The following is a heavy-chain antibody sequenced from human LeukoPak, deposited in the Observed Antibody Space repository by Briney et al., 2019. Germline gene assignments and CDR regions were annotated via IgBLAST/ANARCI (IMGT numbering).Heavy chain of an antibody. CDR3: ARQFHGSGYVDDL. D-gene: IGHD5-12*01. V-gene: IGHV4-39*01. CDR1: GGSVSSGSYY. CDR2: IYYSGTT. Sequence: SETLSLTCTVSGGSVSSGSYYWGWIRRPPGKGLEWIASIYYSGTTHYNPSLKSRVTMSVDTSKNQFSLKLSAVTAADTAVYYCARQFHGSGYVDDLWGQGTLVTVSS. J-gene: IGHJ5*02.